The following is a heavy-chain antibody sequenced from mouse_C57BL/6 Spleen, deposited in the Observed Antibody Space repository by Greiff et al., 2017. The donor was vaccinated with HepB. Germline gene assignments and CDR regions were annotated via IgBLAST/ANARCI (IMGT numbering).Heavy chain of an antibody. CDR2: ISSGGDYI. V-gene: IGHV5-9-1*02. D-gene: IGHD1-2*01. CDR3: TRIRRKDAMDD. Sequence: EVKLQESGEGLVKPGGSLKLSCAASGFTFSSYAMSWVRQTPEKRLEWVAYISSGGDYIYYADTVKGRFTISRDNARNTLYLRMSSLKSEDTAMYYCTRIRRKDAMDDWGQGTSVTVSS. J-gene: IGHJ4*01. CDR1: GFTFSSYA.